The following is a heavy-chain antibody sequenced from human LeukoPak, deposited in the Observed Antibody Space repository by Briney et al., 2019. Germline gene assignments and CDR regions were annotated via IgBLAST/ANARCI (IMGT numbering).Heavy chain of an antibody. J-gene: IGHJ5*02. CDR2: ISGSGGST. V-gene: IGHV3-23*01. CDR1: GFTFSSYA. Sequence: PGGSLRLSCAASGFTFSSYAMSWVRQAPGMGLEWVSAISGSGGSTYYADSVKGRFTISRDNSKNTLYLQMNSLRAEDTAVYYCAKGAITIFGVALYNWFDPWGQGTLVTVSS. D-gene: IGHD3-3*01. CDR3: AKGAITIFGVALYNWFDP.